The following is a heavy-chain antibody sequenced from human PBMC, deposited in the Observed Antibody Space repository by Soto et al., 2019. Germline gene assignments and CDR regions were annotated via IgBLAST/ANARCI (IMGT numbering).Heavy chain of an antibody. Sequence: QVPLVQSGAEVKKPGSSVKVSCKASGGTFSSYAISWVRQAPGQGLEWMGGIIPIFGTANYAQTFQGRVTITADESTSTAYMELSSLRSEATAVYYCARVFRYSSSCTRYFDYWGQGTLVTVSS. CDR2: IIPIFGTA. CDR3: ARVFRYSSSCTRYFDY. D-gene: IGHD6-13*01. CDR1: GGTFSSYA. V-gene: IGHV1-69*01. J-gene: IGHJ4*02.